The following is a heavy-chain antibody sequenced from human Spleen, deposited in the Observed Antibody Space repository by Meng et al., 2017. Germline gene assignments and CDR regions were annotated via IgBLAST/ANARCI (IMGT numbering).Heavy chain of an antibody. D-gene: IGHD3-9*01. Sequence: SETLSLTCVVSGGSFSDYYWSWIRQPPGKGLEWIGEINHSGSTNYNPSLESRATISVDTSQNNLSLKLSSVTAADSAVYYCAGLFYYFDYWGQGTVVTVSS. CDR3: AGLFYYFDY. J-gene: IGHJ4*02. CDR1: GGSFSDYY. CDR2: INHSGST. V-gene: IGHV4-34*01.